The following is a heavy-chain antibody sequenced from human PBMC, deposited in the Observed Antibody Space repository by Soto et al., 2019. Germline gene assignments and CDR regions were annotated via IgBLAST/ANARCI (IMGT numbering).Heavy chain of an antibody. D-gene: IGHD6-19*01. J-gene: IGHJ4*02. Sequence: QVQLVQSGAEVKKPGASVKVSCKASGYTFTSYAMHWVRQAPGQRLEWMGWINAGNGNTKYSQKFQGRVTITRDTSASTAYMELSSLRSEDTAVYYCARGGYSSGWYPNFDCWGQGTLVTVSS. CDR1: GYTFTSYA. CDR2: INAGNGNT. V-gene: IGHV1-3*01. CDR3: ARGGYSSGWYPNFDC.